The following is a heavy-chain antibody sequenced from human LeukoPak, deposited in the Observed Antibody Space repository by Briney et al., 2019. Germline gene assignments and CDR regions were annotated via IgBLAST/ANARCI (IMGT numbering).Heavy chain of an antibody. J-gene: IGHJ6*04. CDR1: GFTFSHHG. D-gene: IGHD3-10*02. CDR2: VGPSGART. Sequence: GGTLRLSCAASGFTFSHHGMNWVRQAPGKGLEWVSGVGPSGARTYYADSVKGRFTVSRDNSKNMVFLQMNSLRAEDTAVYYCAELGITMIGGVWGKGTTVTISS. V-gene: IGHV3-23*01. CDR3: AELGITMIGGV.